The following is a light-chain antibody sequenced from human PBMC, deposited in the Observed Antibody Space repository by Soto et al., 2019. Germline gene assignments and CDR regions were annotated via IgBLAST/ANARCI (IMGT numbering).Light chain of an antibody. V-gene: IGKV1-9*01. J-gene: IGKJ1*01. CDR1: QDISSY. CDR2: AAS. CDR3: QQLNTYTWT. Sequence: SQLTQSPSSLSASVGDRVTITCRASQDISSYLAWYQQEPGKAPKLLIYAASTLQSGVPSRFSGSGSGKDFTLPISTLQPEDFATYYCQQLNTYTWTFGQGTKVEIK.